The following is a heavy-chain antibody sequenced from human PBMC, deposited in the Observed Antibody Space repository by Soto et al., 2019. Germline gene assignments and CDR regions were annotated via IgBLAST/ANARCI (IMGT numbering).Heavy chain of an antibody. CDR3: ARPPLGYCSGGSCTMEYCQH. CDR1: GFTFSSYA. Sequence: EVQLLESGGGLVQPGGSLRLSCAASGFTFSSYAMSWVRQAPGKGLEWVSAISGSGGSTYYADSVKGRFTISRDNSKNTLYLQMNSLRAEDTAVYYCARPPLGYCSGGSCTMEYCQHWGQGTLVTVSS. D-gene: IGHD2-15*01. V-gene: IGHV3-23*01. CDR2: ISGSGGST. J-gene: IGHJ1*01.